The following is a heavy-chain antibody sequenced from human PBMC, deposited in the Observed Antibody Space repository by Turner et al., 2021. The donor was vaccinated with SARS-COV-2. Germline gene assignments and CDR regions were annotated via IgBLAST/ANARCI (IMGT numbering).Heavy chain of an antibody. CDR2: IYPGDSET. CDR3: ARGSLGYFNAGTYPDY. V-gene: IGHV5-51*01. Sequence: QMPGKGLDWMGIIYPGDSETRYSPSFQGQVTISADKSFNTAYLEWSGRTASDTAMYYCARGSLGYFNAGTYPDYWGQGTLVTVSS. D-gene: IGHD3-10*01. J-gene: IGHJ4*02.